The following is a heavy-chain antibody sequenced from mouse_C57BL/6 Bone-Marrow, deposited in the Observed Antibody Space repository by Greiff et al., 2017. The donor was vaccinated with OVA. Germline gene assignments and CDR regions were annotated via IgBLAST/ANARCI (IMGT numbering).Heavy chain of an antibody. J-gene: IGHJ4*01. CDR3: TRDGYYAMDY. CDR1: GFTFSSYA. V-gene: IGHV5-9-1*02. Sequence: EVKLMESGEGLVKPGGSLKLSCAASGFTFSSYAMFLVRQTPEKRLEWVAYISSGGDYLYYADTVQGRFTLSTDNARNTLYLQMSSLKSEDTAMYYCTRDGYYAMDYWGQGTSVTVSS. CDR2: ISSGGDYL. D-gene: IGHD2-3*01.